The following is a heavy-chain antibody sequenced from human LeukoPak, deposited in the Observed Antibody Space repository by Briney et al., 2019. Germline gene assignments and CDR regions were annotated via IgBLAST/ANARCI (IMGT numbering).Heavy chain of an antibody. CDR1: GGSIRSYY. CDR2: IYYSGST. CDR3: ARSPVDYSVGRFDY. Sequence: SETLSLTCTVSGGSIRSYYWSWIRQPPGKGLEWIGYIYYSGSTNYNPSLKSRVTISVDTSKNQFSLKLSSVTAADTPVYYCARSPVDYSVGRFDYWGQGTLVTVSS. V-gene: IGHV4-59*01. D-gene: IGHD5/OR15-5a*01. J-gene: IGHJ4*02.